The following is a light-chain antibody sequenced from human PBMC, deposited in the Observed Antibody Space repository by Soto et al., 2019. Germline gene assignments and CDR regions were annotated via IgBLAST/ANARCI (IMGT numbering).Light chain of an antibody. CDR3: QSSVNSLSGSYV. V-gene: IGLV1-40*01. CDR2: RSK. CDR1: SSGIGAASD. J-gene: IGLJ1*01. Sequence: QSALTQPPSVSGAPGQTVTISCTGDSSGIGAASDVHWYQHRPGQAPKLLIYRSKNRPSGVPARFSASKSGSPASLAITGLQAEDEADYYCQSSVNSLSGSYVFGTGTKVTVL.